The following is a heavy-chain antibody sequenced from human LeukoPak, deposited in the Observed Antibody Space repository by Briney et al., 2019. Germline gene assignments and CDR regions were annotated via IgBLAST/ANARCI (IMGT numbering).Heavy chain of an antibody. Sequence: ASVKVSCKASGYTFTGYYMHWVRQAPGQGLEWMGWINPNSGGTNYAQKFQGRVTMTRDTSISTAYMEPSRLRSDDTAVYYCARAAHIVVVTAYRAWFDPWGQGTLVTVSS. D-gene: IGHD2-21*02. CDR2: INPNSGGT. CDR1: GYTFTGYY. V-gene: IGHV1-2*02. J-gene: IGHJ5*02. CDR3: ARAAHIVVVTAYRAWFDP.